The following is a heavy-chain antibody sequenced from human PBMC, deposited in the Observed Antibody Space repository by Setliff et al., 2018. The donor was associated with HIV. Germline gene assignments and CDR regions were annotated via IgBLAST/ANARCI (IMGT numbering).Heavy chain of an antibody. CDR3: ARGYPGIAVAGLSYYYYYYMDV. CDR1: GGSISSYY. D-gene: IGHD6-19*01. CDR2: IYYSGST. J-gene: IGHJ6*03. Sequence: LSLTCTVSGGSISSYYWSWIRQPPGKGLEWIGYIYYSGSTNYNPSLKSRVTISVDTSKNQFSLKLSSVTAADTAVYYCARGYPGIAVAGLSYYYYYYMDVCAKGTTVTVSS. V-gene: IGHV4-59*01.